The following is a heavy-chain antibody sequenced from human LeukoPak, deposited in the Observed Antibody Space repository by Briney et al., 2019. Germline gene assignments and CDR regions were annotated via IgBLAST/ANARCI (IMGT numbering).Heavy chain of an antibody. Sequence: GASVKVSCKASGYTFTAYYIQWVRQAPGQGLEGVGWINIDTGVTHSSQKFQGRLTMTRDTSLTTAYMELSDLTSDDTAVYYCARDFSSGHSASWPDNWFDPWGQGTLVTVSS. V-gene: IGHV1-2*02. CDR3: ARDFSSGHSASWPDNWFDP. D-gene: IGHD6-13*01. CDR1: GYTFTAYY. CDR2: INIDTGVT. J-gene: IGHJ5*02.